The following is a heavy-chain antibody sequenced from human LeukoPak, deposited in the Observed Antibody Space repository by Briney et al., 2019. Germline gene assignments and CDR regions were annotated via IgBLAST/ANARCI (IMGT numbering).Heavy chain of an antibody. CDR1: GFTVSSSY. CDR3: ARKTDSGGQGDY. CDR2: LYPGGST. J-gene: IGHJ4*02. D-gene: IGHD3-22*01. V-gene: IGHV3-66*01. Sequence: GGSLRLSCAASGFTVSSSYMSWVRQAPGKGLELVSVLYPGGSTYIADSVKGRFTISRDNSKNTLYLQMNSLRAEDTAVYYCARKTDSGGQGDYWGPGTLVTVSS.